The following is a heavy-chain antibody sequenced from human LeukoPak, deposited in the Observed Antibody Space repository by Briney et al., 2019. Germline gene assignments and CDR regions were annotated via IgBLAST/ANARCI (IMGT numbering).Heavy chain of an antibody. CDR2: IIPIFGTA. V-gene: IGHV1-69*05. CDR3: ASGYDSSGYHDC. J-gene: IGHJ4*02. Sequence: GSSVKVSCKASGGTFSSYAISWVRQAPGQGLEWMGGIIPIFGTANYAQKFQGRVTITTDESTSTAYMELSSLRSEDTAVYYCASGYDSSGYHDCWGQGTLVTVSS. D-gene: IGHD3-22*01. CDR1: GGTFSSYA.